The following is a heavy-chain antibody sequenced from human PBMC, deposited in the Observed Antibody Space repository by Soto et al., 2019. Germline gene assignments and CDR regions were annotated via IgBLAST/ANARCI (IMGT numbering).Heavy chain of an antibody. J-gene: IGHJ4*02. V-gene: IGHV1-69*13. CDR2: IIPIFGTA. CDR3: ARDLDSGWYLPAH. Sequence: ASVKVSCKASGGTFSSYAISWVRQAPGQGLEWMGGIIPIFGTANYAQKFQGRVTITADESTSTAYMELSSLRSEDTAVYYCARDLDSGWYLPAHWGQGTLVIVSS. D-gene: IGHD6-19*01. CDR1: GGTFSSYA.